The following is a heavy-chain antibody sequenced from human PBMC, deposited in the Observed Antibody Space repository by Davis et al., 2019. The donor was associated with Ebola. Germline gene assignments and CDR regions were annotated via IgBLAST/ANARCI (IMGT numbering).Heavy chain of an antibody. J-gene: IGHJ4*02. D-gene: IGHD5-18*01. CDR2: INHSGST. CDR1: GGSFSGYY. CDR3: ATGGYSYGLDY. Sequence: MPSETLSLTCAVSGGSFSGYYWSWIRQPPGKGLEWIGEINHSGSTNYIPSLKSRVTISVDTSKNQFSLKLSSVTAADTAAYYCATGGYSYGLDYWGQGTLVTVSS. V-gene: IGHV4-34*01.